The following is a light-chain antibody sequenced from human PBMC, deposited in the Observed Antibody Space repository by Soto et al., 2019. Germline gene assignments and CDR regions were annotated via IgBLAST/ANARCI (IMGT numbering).Light chain of an antibody. V-gene: IGLV2-14*03. CDR2: DVS. CDR3: SSYTHTSTLV. Sequence: QSALIQPASVSGSPGQSITISCTGTSSDVGGYNYVSWYQQHPDKAPQLMIYDVSNRPSGISDRFSGSKSGNTASLTISGLQAEDEADYYCSSYTHTSTLVFGGGTKLTVL. J-gene: IGLJ2*01. CDR1: SSDVGGYNY.